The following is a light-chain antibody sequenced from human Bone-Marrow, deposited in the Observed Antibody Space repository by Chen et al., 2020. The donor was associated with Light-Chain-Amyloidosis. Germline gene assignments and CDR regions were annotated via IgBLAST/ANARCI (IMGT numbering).Light chain of an antibody. Sequence: QSALTQPASVSGSPRQPITLSCPGTSSDVGGDNHVSWYQQHPDKAPKLMIYEVTNRPSWVPDRFSGSKSDNTASLTISGLQTEDEADYFCSSYTITNTLVFGSGTRVTVL. J-gene: IGLJ1*01. CDR2: EVT. V-gene: IGLV2-14*01. CDR1: SSDVGGDNH. CDR3: SSYTITNTLV.